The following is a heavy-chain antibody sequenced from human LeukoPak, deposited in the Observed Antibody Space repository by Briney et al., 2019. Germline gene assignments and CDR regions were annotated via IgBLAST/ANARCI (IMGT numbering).Heavy chain of an antibody. D-gene: IGHD4-11*01. CDR2: VYYSGNT. CDR3: ARATLVTSTEDWYFDL. CDR1: GGSISSYY. J-gene: IGHJ2*01. V-gene: IGHV4-59*01. Sequence: SETLSLTCTVSGGSISSYYWSWIRQPPGKGLEWIGYVYYSGNTNYNPSLKSRVIISVDTSKNQFSLKLSSVTAADTAVYYCARATLVTSTEDWYFDLWGRGTLVTVSS.